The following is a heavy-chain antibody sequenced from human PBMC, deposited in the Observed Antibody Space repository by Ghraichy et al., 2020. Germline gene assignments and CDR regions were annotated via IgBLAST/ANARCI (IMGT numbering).Heavy chain of an antibody. J-gene: IGHJ4*02. D-gene: IGHD3-3*01. CDR1: GFTFSSYS. V-gene: IGHV3-21*01. CDR2: ISSSSSYI. CDR3: AKYDFWSGSDTDY. Sequence: LSLTCAASGFTFSSYSMNWVRQAPGKGLEWVSSISSSSSYIYYADSVKGRFTISRDNAKNSLYLQMNSLRAEDTAVYYCAKYDFWSGSDTDYWGQGTLVTVSS.